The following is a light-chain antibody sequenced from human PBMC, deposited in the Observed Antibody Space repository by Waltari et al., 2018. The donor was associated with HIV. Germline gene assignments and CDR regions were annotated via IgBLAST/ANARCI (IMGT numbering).Light chain of an antibody. V-gene: IGKV1D-12*01. CDR3: QQARGVPIT. J-gene: IGKJ5*01. Sequence: DIQMTQSPSSVSASVGDRVNITCRASHNISNWLAWYQHRVGTAPNLLIYAASTLQSGVPSRFSGSGSGTDFPLTISNVQPEDFATYYCQQARGVPITFGQGTRLEIK. CDR2: AAS. CDR1: HNISNW.